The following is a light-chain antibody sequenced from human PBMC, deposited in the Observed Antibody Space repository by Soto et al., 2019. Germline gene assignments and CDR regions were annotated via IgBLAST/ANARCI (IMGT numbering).Light chain of an antibody. J-gene: IGKJ5*01. CDR2: DAS. CDR1: QSISSW. V-gene: IGKV1-5*01. Sequence: IQLTQSPSSLSASVVDRVTITCRASQSISSWLAWYQQKPGKAPKLLIYDASSLESGVPSRFSGSGSGTDFTLTISGLEPEDSAVYYCQQFDDSVTFGQGTRLEIK. CDR3: QQFDDSVT.